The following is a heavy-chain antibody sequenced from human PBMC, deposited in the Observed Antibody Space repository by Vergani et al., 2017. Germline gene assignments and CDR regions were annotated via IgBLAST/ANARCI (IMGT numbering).Heavy chain of an antibody. D-gene: IGHD1-26*01. CDR3: ARSLQRAPYYYYYGMDV. J-gene: IGHJ6*02. CDR1: GGTFSSYT. CDR2: IIPILGIA. V-gene: IGHV1-69*02. Sequence: QVQLVQSGAEVKKPGSSVKVSCKASGGTFSSYTISWVRQAPGQGLEWMGRIIPILGIANYAQKFQGRVTITADKSTSTAYMELSSLRSEETAVYYCARSLQRAPYYYYYGMDVWGQGTTVTVSS.